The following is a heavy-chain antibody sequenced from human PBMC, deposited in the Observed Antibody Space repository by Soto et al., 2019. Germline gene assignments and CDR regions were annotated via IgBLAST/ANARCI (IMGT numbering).Heavy chain of an antibody. J-gene: IGHJ6*02. V-gene: IGHV3-11*01. CDR2: ISSSGSTI. CDR3: ASPTVTPHYGMDV. Sequence: QVQLVESXXXXXXXXXSLRLSCAASGFTFSDYYMSWIRQAPGKGLEGVSYISSSGSTIYYADSVKGRFTISRDNAKNSLYLQMNSLRAEDTAVYYCASPTVTPHYGMDVWGQGTTVTVSS. CDR1: GFTFSDYY. D-gene: IGHD4-17*01.